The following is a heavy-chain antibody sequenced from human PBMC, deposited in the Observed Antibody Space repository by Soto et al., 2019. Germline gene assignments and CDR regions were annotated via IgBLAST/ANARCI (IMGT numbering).Heavy chain of an antibody. J-gene: IGHJ5*02. CDR1: GVSISTYY. CDR3: VRILWNGAPLDP. CDR2: FYYSGST. Sequence: SETLSLTCTVSGVSISTYYWYWIRQPPGKGLEWIGYFYYSGSTTYNPSLKSRVSISADLSRNQVSLTVTSVSAADTAVYYCVRILWNGAPLDPWGPGILVPVSS. D-gene: IGHD2-21*01. V-gene: IGHV4-59*01.